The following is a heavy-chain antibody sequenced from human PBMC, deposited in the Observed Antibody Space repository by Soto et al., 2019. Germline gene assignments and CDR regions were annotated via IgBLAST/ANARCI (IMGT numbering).Heavy chain of an antibody. J-gene: IGHJ4*02. V-gene: IGHV4-59*08. CDR1: GGSISSYY. CDR2: IYYSGST. Sequence: SETLSLTCAVSGGSISSYYWSWIRQSPGKGLEWIGYIYYSGSTNYNPSLKSRVTISVDTSKNQFSLKLSSVTAADTAVYYCARCYRGATIKSFPAHFDYWGQGTLVTVSS. D-gene: IGHD5-12*01. CDR3: ARCYRGATIKSFPAHFDY.